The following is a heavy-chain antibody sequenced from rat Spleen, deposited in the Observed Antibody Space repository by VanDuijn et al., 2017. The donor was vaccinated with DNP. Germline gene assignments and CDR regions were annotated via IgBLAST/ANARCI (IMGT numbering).Heavy chain of an antibody. J-gene: IGHJ2*01. V-gene: IGHV5S10*01. CDR3: AKPWYGGFDY. CDR2: IIYGGSRT. CDR1: GFTFSDYN. Sequence: EVQLVESGGGLVQPGRSLKLSCAASGFTFSDYNMAWVRQAPKKGLEWVATIIYGGSRTQYRDSVKGRFTISRDNAKTTLYLQMDSLRSEDTATYYCAKPWYGGFDYWGQGVMVTVSP. D-gene: IGHD1-11*01.